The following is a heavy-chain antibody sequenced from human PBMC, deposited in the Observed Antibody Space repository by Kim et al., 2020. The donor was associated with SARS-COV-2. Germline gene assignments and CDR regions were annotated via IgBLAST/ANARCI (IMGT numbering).Heavy chain of an antibody. CDR3: ARPRPRGYGGNVE. J-gene: IGHJ4*02. Sequence: SETLSLTCTVSGGSISSSSYYWGWIRQPPGKGLEWIGSIYYSGSTYYNPSLKSRVTISVDTSKNQFSLKLSSVTAADTAVYYCARPRPRGYGGNVEWGQGTLVTVSS. CDR2: IYYSGST. V-gene: IGHV4-39*01. CDR1: GGSISSSSYY. D-gene: IGHD4-17*01.